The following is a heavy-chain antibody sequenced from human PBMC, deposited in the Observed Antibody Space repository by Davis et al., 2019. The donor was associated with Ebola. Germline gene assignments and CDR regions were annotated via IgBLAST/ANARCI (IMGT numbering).Heavy chain of an antibody. J-gene: IGHJ6*03. CDR1: GFTFSDYH. CDR2: MSTTGATR. D-gene: IGHD2-2*01. Sequence: GESLKISCAASGFTFSDYHMSWVRQAPGQGLEWIAYMSTTGATRYDADSVKGRFIISRDNAKNSLYLQMNSLRVEDTAVYFCTRDPPNAMPLYYMDVWGKGTTVTVSS. V-gene: IGHV3-11*04. CDR3: TRDPPNAMPLYYMDV.